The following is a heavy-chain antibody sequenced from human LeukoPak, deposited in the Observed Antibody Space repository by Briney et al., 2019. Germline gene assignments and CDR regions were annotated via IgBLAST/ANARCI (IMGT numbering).Heavy chain of an antibody. J-gene: IGHJ6*02. CDR1: GFTFSSYG. D-gene: IGHD3-3*01. CDR3: ARMYYDFWSGYNGYYYYGMDV. CDR2: ISYDGSNK. V-gene: IGHV3-30*03. Sequence: GGSLRLSCAASGFTFSSYGMHWVRQAPGKGLEWVAVISYDGSNKYYADSVKGRFTISRDNSKNTLYLQMNSLRAEDTAVYYCARMYYDFWSGYNGYYYYGMDVWGQGTTVTVS.